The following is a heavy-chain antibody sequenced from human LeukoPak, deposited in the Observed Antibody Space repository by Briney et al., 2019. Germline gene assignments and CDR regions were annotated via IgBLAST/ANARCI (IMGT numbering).Heavy chain of an antibody. CDR1: GVTFSSDE. D-gene: IGHD3-10*02. V-gene: IGHV3-48*03. J-gene: IGHJ6*04. CDR3: AELGITMIGGV. CDR2: ISSSGSTI. Sequence: GGTLRLSCAASGVTFSSDEINWVRQAPGKGLEGVSDISSSGSTIYYAHSVKGRCTICRDNAKNSLYLQMNSLRAEDTAVYYCAELGITMIGGVWGKGTTVTISS.